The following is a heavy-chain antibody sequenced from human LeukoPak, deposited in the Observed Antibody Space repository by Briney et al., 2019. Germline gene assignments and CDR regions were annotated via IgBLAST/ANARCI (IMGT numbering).Heavy chain of an antibody. CDR1: GFTFSSYA. V-gene: IGHV3-30*04. CDR2: ISYDGSNE. J-gene: IGHJ4*02. CDR3: ARGGLSNPGDY. D-gene: IGHD4-11*01. Sequence: GRTLRPSCAVSGFTFSSYAMHWVRQAPRKGLEWVGLISYDGSNEYYADSVKGLFTISRDNSKNTLYLQMNSLRAEDTGVYYCARGGLSNPGDYWGQGTLVTVSS.